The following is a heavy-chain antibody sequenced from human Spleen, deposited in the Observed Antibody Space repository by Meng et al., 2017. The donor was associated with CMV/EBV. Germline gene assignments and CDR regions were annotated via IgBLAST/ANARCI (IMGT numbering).Heavy chain of an antibody. CDR2: ISSSGSTI. Sequence: GGSLRLSCAASGFTLSTYEMNWVRQAPGKGLEWVSYISSSGSTIYYADSVKGRFTISRDNAKNSLYLQMNSLRAEDTAVYYCARGPGVERLLADYYYGMDVWGQGTTVTVSS. CDR1: GFTLSTYE. V-gene: IGHV3-48*03. J-gene: IGHJ6*02. D-gene: IGHD3-3*01. CDR3: ARGPGVERLLADYYYGMDV.